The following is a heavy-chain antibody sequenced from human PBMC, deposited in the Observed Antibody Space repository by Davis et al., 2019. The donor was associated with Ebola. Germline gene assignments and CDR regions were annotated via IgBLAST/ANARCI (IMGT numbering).Heavy chain of an antibody. Sequence: GSLRLSCAVYGGSFSGYYWSWIRQPPGKGLEWIGEINHSGSTNYNPSLKSRVTISVDTSKNQFSLKLSSVTAADTAVYYCARVVGELGLDYWGQGTLFTVSS. CDR2: INHSGST. J-gene: IGHJ4*02. CDR3: ARVVGELGLDY. CDR1: GGSFSGYY. V-gene: IGHV4-34*01. D-gene: IGHD1-26*01.